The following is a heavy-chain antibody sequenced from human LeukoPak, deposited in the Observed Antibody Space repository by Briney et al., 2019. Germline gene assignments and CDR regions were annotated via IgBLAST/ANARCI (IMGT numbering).Heavy chain of an antibody. Sequence: GGSLRLSCAAYEFTVTYNYMTWVRQARGKGLEWVSLLYSHGATNYADSGKGRFTISRDNSKNTLYLQMNSLRAEDTAVYYCAKDRGRWREFDAFDIWGQGTMVTVSS. CDR2: LYSHGAT. CDR1: EFTVTYNY. J-gene: IGHJ3*02. V-gene: IGHV3-53*01. CDR3: AKDRGRWREFDAFDI. D-gene: IGHD5-24*01.